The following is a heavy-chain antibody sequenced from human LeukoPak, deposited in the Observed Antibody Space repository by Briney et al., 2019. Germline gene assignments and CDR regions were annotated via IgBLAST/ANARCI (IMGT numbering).Heavy chain of an antibody. V-gene: IGHV3-30-3*01. CDR2: ISYDGSNK. Sequence: GGSLRLSCAASGFTFSSYAMHWVRQAPGKGLEWVAVISYDGSNKYYADSVKGRFTISRGNSKNTLYLQMNSLRAEDTAVYYCARDSRAVAGPPNPFFDYWGQGTLVTVSS. CDR3: ARDSRAVAGPPNPFFDY. CDR1: GFTFSSYA. D-gene: IGHD6-19*01. J-gene: IGHJ4*02.